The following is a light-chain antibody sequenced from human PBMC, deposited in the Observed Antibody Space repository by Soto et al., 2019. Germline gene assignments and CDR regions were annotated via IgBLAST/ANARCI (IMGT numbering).Light chain of an antibody. CDR1: ETISTD. CDR2: AAS. CDR3: QQNYNTPTFT. Sequence: DIQLTQSPSSLSASVGDRVTITCRASETISTDLNWYQQKPGKAPKVLIYAASSLQSGVPSRFSGSGSGTDFTLTISSLQPEDFAVYYCQQNYNTPTFTFGQGTKLEI. J-gene: IGKJ2*01. V-gene: IGKV1-39*01.